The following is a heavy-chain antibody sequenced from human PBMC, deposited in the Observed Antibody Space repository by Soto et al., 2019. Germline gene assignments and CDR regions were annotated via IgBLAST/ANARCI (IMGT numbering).Heavy chain of an antibody. V-gene: IGHV1-18*01. D-gene: IGHD3-10*01. J-gene: IGHJ2*01. Sequence: QVELVQSGPEVKRPGASVKVSCKASGYTYITNGINWVRQAPGQGLEWMGWISPANGDRKYAQKFKERITMTSETSTTTTYMELTNLRSDDTAVYFCARGRYFATTHRQWWYFDFWGRGTLVTVSS. CDR2: ISPANGDR. CDR1: GYTYITNG. CDR3: ARGRYFATTHRQWWYFDF.